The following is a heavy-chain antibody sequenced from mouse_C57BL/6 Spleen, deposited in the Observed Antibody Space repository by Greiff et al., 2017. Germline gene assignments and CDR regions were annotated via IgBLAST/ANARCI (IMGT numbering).Heavy chain of an antibody. Sequence: EVMLVESGGGLVKPGGSLKLSCAASGFTFSSYAMSWVRQTPEKRLEWVATISDGGSYTYYPDNVKGRFTISRDNAKNNLYLQMSHLKSEDTAMYYCARDYYGSTYFDYWGQGTTRTVSS. V-gene: IGHV5-4*03. CDR3: ARDYYGSTYFDY. D-gene: IGHD1-1*01. CDR2: ISDGGSYT. J-gene: IGHJ2*01. CDR1: GFTFSSYA.